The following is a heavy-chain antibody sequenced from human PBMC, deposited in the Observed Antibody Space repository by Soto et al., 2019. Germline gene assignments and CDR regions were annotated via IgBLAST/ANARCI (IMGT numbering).Heavy chain of an antibody. Sequence: QVQLVQSGAEVKKPGASVKVSCKASGYTFTSYYMHWVRQAPGQGLEWMGIINPSGGSTSYAQKFQGRVTMTRDTSTITVYMELSRLRSEDTAVYYCARSDMGDSFDYWGQGTLVTVSS. V-gene: IGHV1-46*01. J-gene: IGHJ4*02. D-gene: IGHD2-21*02. CDR1: GYTFTSYY. CDR2: INPSGGST. CDR3: ARSDMGDSFDY.